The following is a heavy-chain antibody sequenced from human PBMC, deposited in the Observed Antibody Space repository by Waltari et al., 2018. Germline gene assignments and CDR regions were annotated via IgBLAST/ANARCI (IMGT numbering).Heavy chain of an antibody. D-gene: IGHD6-13*01. CDR3: AKDPNPRGIAYYYFDY. CDR2: ISYDGSNK. V-gene: IGHV3-30*18. Sequence: QVQLVESGGGVVQPGRSLRLSCAASGFTFSSYGMPWVRQAPGKGLEWVAVISYDGSNKYYADSVKGRFTISRDNSKNTLYLQMNSLRAEDTAVYYCAKDPNPRGIAYYYFDYWGQGTLVTVSS. J-gene: IGHJ4*02. CDR1: GFTFSSYG.